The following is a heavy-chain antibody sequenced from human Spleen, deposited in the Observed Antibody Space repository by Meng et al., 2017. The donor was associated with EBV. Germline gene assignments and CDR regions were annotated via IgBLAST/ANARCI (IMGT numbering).Heavy chain of an antibody. J-gene: IGHJ4*02. D-gene: IGHD6-19*01. CDR2: VYYRGST. Sequence: GPGMVKPSQTLPLHCTVSGGSISSSSSYWGWVRQPPGKGLEWLGYVYYRGSTYYNPSLKSRVTISLDTSKNQFSLRLTSVTAADTAVYYCARNVGSGSSTEFDFWGQGTLVTVSS. V-gene: IGHV4-39*01. CDR1: GGSISSSSSY. CDR3: ARNVGSGSSTEFDF.